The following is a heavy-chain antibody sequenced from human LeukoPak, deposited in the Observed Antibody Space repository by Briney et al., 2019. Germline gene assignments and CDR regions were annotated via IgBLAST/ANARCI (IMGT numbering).Heavy chain of an antibody. CDR2: IYYSGST. CDR1: GGSISSYY. J-gene: IGHJ5*02. D-gene: IGHD6-13*01. Sequence: SETLSLTCTVSGGSISSYYWSWIRQPPGKGLEWIGYIYYSGSTNYNPSLKSRVTISVDTSKNQFSLKLSSVTAADTAVYYCARDYSSSSWFDPWGQGTLVTVSS. V-gene: IGHV4-59*12. CDR3: ARDYSSSSWFDP.